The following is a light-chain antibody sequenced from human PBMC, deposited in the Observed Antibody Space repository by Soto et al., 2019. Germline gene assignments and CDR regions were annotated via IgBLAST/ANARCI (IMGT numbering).Light chain of an antibody. CDR1: QSVSSN. J-gene: IGKJ4*01. CDR2: GAS. Sequence: DIVMTQSPATLSESPGDGATLSCRASQSVSSNLAWYQQKPGQAPRLLICGASTRATGIPARFSGSGSGAEFSLTISALQAEVVAIYCCQHNSNWPLTFGGGTKVGIK. V-gene: IGKV3-15*01. CDR3: QHNSNWPLT.